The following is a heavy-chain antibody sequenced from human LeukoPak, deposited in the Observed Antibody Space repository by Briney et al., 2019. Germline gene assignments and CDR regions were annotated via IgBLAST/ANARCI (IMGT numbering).Heavy chain of an antibody. D-gene: IGHD3-10*01. Sequence: VASVKVSCKASGYTFTSYYIHWVRQAPGQGLEWMGLINPSGGSTNYAQKFQGGVTMTRDTSTSTVYMELSSLRSEDTAVYYCARGPSITMVRGGQWYYYMDVWGKGTTVTISS. CDR2: INPSGGST. CDR3: ARGPSITMVRGGQWYYYMDV. CDR1: GYTFTSYY. V-gene: IGHV1-46*01. J-gene: IGHJ6*03.